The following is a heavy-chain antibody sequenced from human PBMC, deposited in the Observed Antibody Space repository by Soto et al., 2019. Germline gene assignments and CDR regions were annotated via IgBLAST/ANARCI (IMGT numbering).Heavy chain of an antibody. V-gene: IGHV4-59*01. J-gene: IGHJ4*02. CDR1: GGSISSYY. CDR2: IYYSGST. D-gene: IGHD2-15*01. Sequence: SETLSLTCTVSGGSISSYYWSWIRQTPGKGLEWIGYIYYSGSTNYNPSLKSRVTISVDTSKNQFSLKLSSVTAADMAVYYCARVYGGSFDYWGQGTLVTVSS. CDR3: ARVYGGSFDY.